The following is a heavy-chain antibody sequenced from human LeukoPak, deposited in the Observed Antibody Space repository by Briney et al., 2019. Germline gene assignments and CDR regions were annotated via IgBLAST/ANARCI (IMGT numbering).Heavy chain of an antibody. Sequence: SETLSLTCTVSGGSISSGGYYWSWIRQHPGKGLEWIGRIYTSGSTNYNPSLKSRVTMSVDTSKNQFSLKLTSVTAANTAVFYCARLGRYFDYWGQGTLVTVSS. CDR1: GGSISSGGYY. CDR3: ARLGRYFDY. D-gene: IGHD1-26*01. V-gene: IGHV4-61*02. CDR2: IYTSGST. J-gene: IGHJ4*02.